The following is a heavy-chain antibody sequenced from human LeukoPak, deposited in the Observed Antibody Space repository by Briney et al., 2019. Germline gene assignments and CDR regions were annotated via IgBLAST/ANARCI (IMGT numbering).Heavy chain of an antibody. CDR2: IRYDGSNK. CDR1: GFTFGSYG. CDR3: AKAPTSGWYKAFDY. Sequence: GGSLRLSCAASGFTFGSYGMHWVRQAPGKGLEWVAFIRYDGSNKYYADSVKGRFTISRDNSKNTLYLQMNSLRAEDTAVYSCAKAPTSGWYKAFDYWGQGTLVTVSS. J-gene: IGHJ4*02. D-gene: IGHD6-19*01. V-gene: IGHV3-30*02.